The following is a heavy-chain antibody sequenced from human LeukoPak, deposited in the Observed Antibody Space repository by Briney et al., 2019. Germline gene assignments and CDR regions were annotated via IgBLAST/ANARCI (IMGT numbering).Heavy chain of an antibody. CDR2: ISAYNGNT. J-gene: IGHJ4*02. CDR3: ARDQTTVTNFDY. Sequence: GSSVKVSCKASGGTFSSYAISWVRQAPGQGLEWMGWISAYNGNTNYAQKLQGRVTMTTDTSTSTAYMELRSLRSDDTAVYYCARDQTTVTNFDYWGQGTLVTVSS. D-gene: IGHD4-17*01. V-gene: IGHV1-18*01. CDR1: GGTFSSYA.